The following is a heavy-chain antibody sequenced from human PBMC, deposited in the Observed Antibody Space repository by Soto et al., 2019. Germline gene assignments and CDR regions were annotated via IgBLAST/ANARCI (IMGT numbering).Heavy chain of an antibody. J-gene: IGHJ4*02. D-gene: IGHD6-13*01. V-gene: IGHV4-34*01. Sequence: SETLSLTCAVYGGSFSGYYWTWIRQPPGTGLEWIGEINHSGSTNYNPSLKSRVTISVDTSKNQFSLKLTSVTDADTAVYYCARQSDSSWTPFDSWGQGTLVTVSS. CDR3: ARQSDSSWTPFDS. CDR1: GGSFSGYY. CDR2: INHSGST.